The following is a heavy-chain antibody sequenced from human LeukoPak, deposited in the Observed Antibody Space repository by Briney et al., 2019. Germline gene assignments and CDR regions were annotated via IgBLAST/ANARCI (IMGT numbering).Heavy chain of an antibody. J-gene: IGHJ6*02. CDR2: ISGSGGNT. D-gene: IGHD4-23*01. CDR1: GFIFNNYA. V-gene: IGHV3-23*01. Sequence: GGSLRLSCAVSGFIFNNYAMSWVRQAPGKGLEWVSAISGSGGNTYYADSVKGRFTSSRDNSKNTLYLQMNRLRAEDTAVYCCAKDGGYGGNPVLPYSYYGMDVWGQGTTVTVSS. CDR3: AKDGGYGGNPVLPYSYYGMDV.